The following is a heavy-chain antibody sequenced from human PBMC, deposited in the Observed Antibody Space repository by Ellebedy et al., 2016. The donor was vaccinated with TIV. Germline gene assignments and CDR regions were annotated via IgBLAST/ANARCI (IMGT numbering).Heavy chain of an antibody. V-gene: IGHV3-7*01. CDR2: IKQDGGEK. D-gene: IGHD3-10*01. J-gene: IGHJ4*02. CDR1: GFPFSSYW. CDR3: ARDPLAGAGTYYDF. Sequence: GESLKISCAASGFPFSSYWMTWVRQGPGKGLEWVANIKQDGGEKFYVDSVRGRFTISRDNAKNSQFLQMNSLTVEDTAVYYCARDPLAGAGTYYDFWGQGVLVTVSS.